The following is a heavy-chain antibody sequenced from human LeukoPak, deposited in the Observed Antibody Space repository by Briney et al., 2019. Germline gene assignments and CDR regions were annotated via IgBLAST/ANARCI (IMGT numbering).Heavy chain of an antibody. V-gene: IGHV3-30*02. CDR1: GINLKSSG. D-gene: IGHD6-13*01. CDR3: ARKGGRAVPGRFDQ. CDR2: IQNDGSDK. Sequence: LSGGPLRLSCAASGINLKSSGMLWVPPAPGKGLVWVTFIQNDGSDKYYAASVKGRFTIARDNSKNTVYLHMASLRADDTALYYCARKGGRAVPGRFDQWGQGTLVTVSS. J-gene: IGHJ4*02.